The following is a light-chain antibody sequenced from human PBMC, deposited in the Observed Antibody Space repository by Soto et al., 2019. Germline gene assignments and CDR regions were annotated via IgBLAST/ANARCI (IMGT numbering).Light chain of an antibody. V-gene: IGKV1-5*01. CDR3: QQYNSFAPYS. CDR1: QSISFW. Sequence: DIQMTQSPSTLSASVGDRVTITCRSSQSISFWLAWYQQEPGKAPKLLIYDASTLYSGVPSRFSGSRSGTEFTLTISSLQPGDFASYYCQQYNSFAPYSFGQGTKVDSK. J-gene: IGKJ2*03. CDR2: DAS.